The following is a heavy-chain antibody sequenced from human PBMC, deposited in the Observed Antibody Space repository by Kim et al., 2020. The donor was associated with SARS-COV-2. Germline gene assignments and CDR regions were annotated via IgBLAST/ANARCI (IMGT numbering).Heavy chain of an antibody. V-gene: IGHV3-30-3*01. CDR1: GFTFSSYA. CDR3: ARDVCSTTCYYYYYGMDG. J-gene: IGHJ6*01. D-gene: IGHD2-2*01. CDR2: ISYDGGNK. Sequence: GGSLRLSCAASGFTFSSYAMHWVRQAPGKGLEWVSVISYDGGNKYYADSVKGRFTISRDNSKNTLYLQMNSLRAEDTAVYYCARDVCSTTCYYYYYGMDGWGEAGTVAVSS.